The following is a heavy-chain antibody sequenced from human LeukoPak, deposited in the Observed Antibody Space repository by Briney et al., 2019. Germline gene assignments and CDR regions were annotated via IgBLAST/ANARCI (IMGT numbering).Heavy chain of an antibody. D-gene: IGHD6-13*01. Sequence: SETLSLTCAVYGGSFSGYYWSWIRQPPGKGLEWIGEINHSGSTNYNPSLKSRVTISVDTSKNQFSLKLSSVTAADTAVCYCARGSSSLRHYFDYWGQGTLVTVSS. CDR2: INHSGST. V-gene: IGHV4-34*01. CDR3: ARGSSSLRHYFDY. CDR1: GGSFSGYY. J-gene: IGHJ4*02.